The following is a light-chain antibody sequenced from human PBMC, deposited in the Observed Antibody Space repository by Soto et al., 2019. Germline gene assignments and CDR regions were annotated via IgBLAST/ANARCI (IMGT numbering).Light chain of an antibody. V-gene: IGLV2-14*01. CDR2: DVS. CDR1: SSDVGGYNY. CDR3: SSYTSSSTVV. Sequence: QSVLTQPASVSGSPGQSITISCTGTSSDVGGYNYVSWYQQHPGKAPKLMIYDVSNRPSVVSNRFSGSKSGNTASLTSSGLQAEDEADYYCSSYTSSSTVVFGGGTKLTVL. J-gene: IGLJ2*01.